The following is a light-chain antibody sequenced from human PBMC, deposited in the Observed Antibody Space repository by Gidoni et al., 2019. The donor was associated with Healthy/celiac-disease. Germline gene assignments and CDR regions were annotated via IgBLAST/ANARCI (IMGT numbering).Light chain of an antibody. V-gene: IGKV1-5*03. J-gene: IGKJ2*01. CDR1: QSISSW. CDR3: QQYNSPMYT. CDR2: KAS. Sequence: DIQTTQSPSTLSASVGDRVTITCRASQSISSWLAWYQQKPGKAPKLLIYKASSLESGVPSRFSGSGSGTEFTLTISSLQPDDFATYYCQQYNSPMYTFGQGTKLEIK.